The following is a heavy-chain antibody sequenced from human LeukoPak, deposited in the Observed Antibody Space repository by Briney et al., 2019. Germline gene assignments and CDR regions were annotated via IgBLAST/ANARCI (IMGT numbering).Heavy chain of an antibody. CDR1: RGSVNSNSYY. J-gene: IGHJ4*02. CDR2: IYYSGNT. D-gene: IGHD6-6*01. V-gene: IGHV4-39*07. CDR3: ARDHEVSSSSFDY. Sequence: PSETLSLTCTVSRGSVNSNSYYWGWVRQPPGKGLEWIGTIYYSGNTYYNPSLESRVTISVDTSKNQFSLKLTSVTAADTAVYYCARDHEVSSSSFDYWGQGTLVTVSS.